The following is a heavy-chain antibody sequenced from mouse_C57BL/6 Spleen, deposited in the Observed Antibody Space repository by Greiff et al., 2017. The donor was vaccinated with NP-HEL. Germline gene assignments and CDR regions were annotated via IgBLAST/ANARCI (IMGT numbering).Heavy chain of an antibody. J-gene: IGHJ2*01. CDR2: FYPGSGSI. CDR3: ARHGYYGSSPYFDD. V-gene: IGHV1-62-2*01. D-gene: IGHD1-1*01. CDR1: GYTFTEYT. Sequence: QVQLQQSGAELVKPGASVKLSCKASGYTFTEYTIHWVKQRSGQGLEWIGWFYPGSGSIKYNENFKGKATFTADKSSSTVYMELSRLTTNSSAVYFCARHGYYGSSPYFDDWGQGTTLTVSS.